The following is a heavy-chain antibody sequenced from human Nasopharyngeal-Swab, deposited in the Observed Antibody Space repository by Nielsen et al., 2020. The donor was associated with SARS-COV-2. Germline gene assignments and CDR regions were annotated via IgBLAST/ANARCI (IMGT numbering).Heavy chain of an antibody. CDR1: GGSISSGGYY. CDR3: ARDQAGATWAPGAFDI. D-gene: IGHD1-26*01. CDR2: IYYSGST. J-gene: IGHJ3*02. V-gene: IGHV4-31*03. Sequence: SETLSLTCTVPGGSISSGGYYWSWIRQHPGKGLEWIGYIYYSGSTYYNPSLKSRVTISVDTSKNQFSLKLSSVTAADTAVYYCARDQAGATWAPGAFDIWGQGTMVTVSS.